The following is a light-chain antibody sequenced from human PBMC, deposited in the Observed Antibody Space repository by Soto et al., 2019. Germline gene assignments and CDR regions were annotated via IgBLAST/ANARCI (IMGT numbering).Light chain of an antibody. CDR1: QSVAGSY. CDR3: QQYGSSPWT. V-gene: IGKV3-20*01. CDR2: GAS. Sequence: EIVLTQSPGTLSLSPGERAALSCRASQSVAGSYLAWYQQKPGQAPRLLIYGASSRATGIPDRFSGSGSGIDFTLTISGLEPEDFAVYYCQQYGSSPWTFGQGTKVEIK. J-gene: IGKJ1*01.